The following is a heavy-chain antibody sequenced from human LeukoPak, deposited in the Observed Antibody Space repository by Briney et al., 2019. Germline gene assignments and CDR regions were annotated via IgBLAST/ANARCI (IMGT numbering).Heavy chain of an antibody. V-gene: IGHV3-15*01. CDR3: STVWGHNDIWLGYYGY. D-gene: IGHD3-3*01. CDR2: IRSYGYGGTT. CDR1: GVPFSNVR. J-gene: IGHJ4*02. Sequence: GGSLRLSCTASGVPFSNVRVTWVRQVPGKGLEWVGRIRSYGYGGTTDYAASVKGRFIISRDDSKDTVYLQMDSLKIEDTAVYYCSTVWGHNDIWLGYYGYWGPGTRVTVSS.